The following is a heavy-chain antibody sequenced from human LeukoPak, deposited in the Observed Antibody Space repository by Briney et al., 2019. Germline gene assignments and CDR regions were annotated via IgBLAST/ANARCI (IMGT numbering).Heavy chain of an antibody. J-gene: IGHJ4*02. V-gene: IGHV3-15*01. CDR2: IKSKSDGGTT. CDR1: GLTFNNAW. D-gene: IGHD5-24*01. Sequence: GGSLRLSCAASGLTFNNAWMSWVRQAPGKGLEWVGRIKSKSDGGTTDYAAPVKGRFTISRDDSKNTLYLQMNGLKTEDTAVYYFTGLHGYLFECWGQGTLVTVSS. CDR3: TGLHGYLFEC.